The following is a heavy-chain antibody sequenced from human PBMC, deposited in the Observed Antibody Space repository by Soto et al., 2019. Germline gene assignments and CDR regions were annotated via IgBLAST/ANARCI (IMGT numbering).Heavy chain of an antibody. CDR2: VWYDGSSK. Sequence: GGSLRLSCEASGFTFSNFGMNWVRQAPGKGLEWVARVWYDGSSKYYVDSVKGRFTISRDNSKETVYLQMNSLRAEDTGVYYCARELDSHYDGMDVWGQGTTVTVSS. D-gene: IGHD3-10*01. CDR3: ARELDSHYDGMDV. J-gene: IGHJ6*02. V-gene: IGHV3-33*01. CDR1: GFTFSNFG.